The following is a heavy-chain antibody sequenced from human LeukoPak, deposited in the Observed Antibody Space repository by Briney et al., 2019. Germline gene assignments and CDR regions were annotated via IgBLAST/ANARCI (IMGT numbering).Heavy chain of an antibody. CDR3: AKGVEGSSSWFEKYYFDY. Sequence: GGSLRLSCAASGFTFSSYWMHWVRQAPGKGLVWVSRINSDGSSTSYADSVKGRFTISRDNAKNTLYLQMNSLRAEDTAVYYCAKGVEGSSSWFEKYYFDYWGQGTLVTVSS. V-gene: IGHV3-74*01. CDR1: GFTFSSYW. J-gene: IGHJ4*02. CDR2: INSDGSST. D-gene: IGHD6-13*01.